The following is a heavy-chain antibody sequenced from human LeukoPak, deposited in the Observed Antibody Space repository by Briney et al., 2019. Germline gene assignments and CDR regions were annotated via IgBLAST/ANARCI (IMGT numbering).Heavy chain of an antibody. CDR2: INWNGGSI. V-gene: IGHV3-20*04. Sequence: GGSLRLSCAASGFTFDNYGMSWVRQAPGKGLEWVSGINWNGGSIGYVDSVKGRFTISRDDSKNTLYLQMNSLKSEDTAVYYCTTDRVPAGDYYYYYMDVWGKGTTVTISS. J-gene: IGHJ6*03. CDR1: GFTFDNYG. CDR3: TTDRVPAGDYYYYYMDV. D-gene: IGHD2-2*01.